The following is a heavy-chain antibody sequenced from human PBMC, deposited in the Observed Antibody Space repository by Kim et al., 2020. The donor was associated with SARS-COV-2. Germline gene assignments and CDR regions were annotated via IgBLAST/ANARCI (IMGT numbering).Heavy chain of an antibody. Sequence: SETLSLTCTVSGGSISSSSYYWGWIRQPPGKGREGIGSIYYSGSTYYNPSLKSRVTISVDTSKNQFSLKLSSVTAADTAVYYCARQGVVGVVVAATRMAFDIWGQGTMVTVSS. CDR2: IYYSGST. J-gene: IGHJ3*02. V-gene: IGHV4-39*01. CDR1: GGSISSSSYY. D-gene: IGHD2-15*01. CDR3: ARQGVVGVVVAATRMAFDI.